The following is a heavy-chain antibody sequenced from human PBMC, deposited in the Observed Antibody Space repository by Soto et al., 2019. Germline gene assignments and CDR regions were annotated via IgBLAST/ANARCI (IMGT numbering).Heavy chain of an antibody. J-gene: IGHJ4*02. V-gene: IGHV1-24*01. CDR1: GYTLTELS. D-gene: IGHD6-13*01. CDR2: FDPEDGET. CDR3: ATAPHSSSWAFDY. Sequence: ASVQVSCKVSGYTLTELSMHWVRQAPGKGLEWLGGFDPEDGETIYAQKFQGRVTMTEDTSTDTAYMELSSLRSEDTAVYYCATAPHSSSWAFDYWGQGTLVTVSS.